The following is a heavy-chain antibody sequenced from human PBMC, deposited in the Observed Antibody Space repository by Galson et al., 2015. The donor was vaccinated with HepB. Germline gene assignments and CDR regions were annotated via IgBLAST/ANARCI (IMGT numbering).Heavy chain of an antibody. CDR2: ISYDGSNK. V-gene: IGHV3-30*18. J-gene: IGHJ4*02. Sequence: SLRLSCAASGFTFSSYGMHWVRQAPGKGLEWVAVISYDGSNKYYADSVKGRFTISRDNSKNTLYLQMNSLRAEDTAVYYCAKSRPYYDILTGYYTLDYWGQGTLVTVSS. CDR3: AKSRPYYDILTGYYTLDY. D-gene: IGHD3-9*01. CDR1: GFTFSSYG.